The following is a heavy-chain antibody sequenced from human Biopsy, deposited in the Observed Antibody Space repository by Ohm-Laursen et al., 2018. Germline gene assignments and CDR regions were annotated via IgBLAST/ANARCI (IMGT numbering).Heavy chain of an antibody. V-gene: IGHV4-31*01. CDR1: GGSVSSGGFY. D-gene: IGHD4-23*01. CDR2: IHYSGTT. Sequence: SQTLSLTCTVSGGSVSSGGFYWSWIRQHPGKGLEWIPPIHYSGTTYYNPSLKSLVTISVDTSKNQFSLKLNSVTAADTAVYYCARRPYGGTRYWYFDLWGRGTLVTVSS. CDR3: ARRPYGGTRYWYFDL. J-gene: IGHJ2*01.